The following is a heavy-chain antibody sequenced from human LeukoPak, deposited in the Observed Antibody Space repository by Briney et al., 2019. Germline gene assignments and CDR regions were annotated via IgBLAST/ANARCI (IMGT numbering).Heavy chain of an antibody. Sequence: GGSLRLSCAASGFTFSSYAMSWVRQAPGKGLEWVSAISGSGGSTYYADSVKGRFTISRDNSKNTLYLQMNSLRAEDTAVYYCAKLSLGHYGSGSYSNHFDYWGQGTLVTVSS. CDR2: ISGSGGST. CDR1: GFTFSSYA. CDR3: AKLSLGHYGSGSYSNHFDY. J-gene: IGHJ4*02. D-gene: IGHD3-10*01. V-gene: IGHV3-23*01.